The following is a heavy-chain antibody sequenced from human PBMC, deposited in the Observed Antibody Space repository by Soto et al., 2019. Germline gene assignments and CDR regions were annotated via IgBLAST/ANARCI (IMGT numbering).Heavy chain of an antibody. Sequence: LRLSCAASGFNLSDYNMHWVRQAPGKGLQWVARISYDGTTKSYEDSMKGRFTISRDNSKNILHLQMNSPRAEDTALYYSARRGDIVGGFIKRYYGMDVWGLGTTVTVSS. J-gene: IGHJ6*02. D-gene: IGHD3-16*01. CDR2: ISYDGTTK. CDR3: ARRGDIVGGFIKRYYGMDV. V-gene: IGHV3-30-3*01. CDR1: GFNLSDYN.